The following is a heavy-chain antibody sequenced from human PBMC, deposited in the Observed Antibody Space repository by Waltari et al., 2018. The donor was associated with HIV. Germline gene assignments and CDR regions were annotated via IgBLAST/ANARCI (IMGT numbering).Heavy chain of an antibody. CDR2: KSYGGSNN. D-gene: IGHD2-21*02. J-gene: IGHJ5*02. Sequence: QVQLVESGGGVVQPGRSLRLSCAASGFSFSSYGMHWVRQAPGKGMWGVEFKSYGGSNNYYADSVKGRFTISRDNSKNTLYLQMNSLRAEDTAVYYCAKDYFVVVTAAGPFDPWGQGTLVTVSS. CDR1: GFSFSSYG. CDR3: AKDYFVVVTAAGPFDP. V-gene: IGHV3-30*18.